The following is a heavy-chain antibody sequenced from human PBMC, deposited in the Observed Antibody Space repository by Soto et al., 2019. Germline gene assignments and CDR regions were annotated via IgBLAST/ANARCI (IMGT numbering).Heavy chain of an antibody. CDR3: TRNADSDF. Sequence: GGSLRLSCAAFGFTFSDAWMNWVRQAPGKGLEWVGRIKRKSDGGTIDYAPPVKGRFIISRDDSKNTLYLQMNSLKTEDTAVYYCTRNADSDFWAQGTLVTVSS. CDR2: IKRKSDGGTI. V-gene: IGHV3-15*01. CDR1: GFTFSDAW. J-gene: IGHJ4*02.